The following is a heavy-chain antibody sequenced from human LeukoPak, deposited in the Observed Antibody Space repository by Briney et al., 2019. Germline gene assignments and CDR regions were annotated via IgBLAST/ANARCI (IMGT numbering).Heavy chain of an antibody. CDR1: GGSISSYY. V-gene: IGHV4-59*01. CDR3: ARSSWYAGNDY. CDR2: IYYSGST. J-gene: IGHJ4*02. Sequence: SETLSLTCTVSGGSISSYYWSWIRQPSGKGLEWIGYIYYSGSTNYNPSLKSRVTISVDTSKNQFSLKLSSVTAADTAVYYCARSSWYAGNDYWGQGTLVTVSS. D-gene: IGHD6-13*01.